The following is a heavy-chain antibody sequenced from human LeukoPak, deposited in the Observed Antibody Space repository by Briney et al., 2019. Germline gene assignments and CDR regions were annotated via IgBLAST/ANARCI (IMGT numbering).Heavy chain of an antibody. Sequence: SETLSLTCTVSGGSISSSSYYWGWIRQPPGKGLEWIGSIYYSGSTYCNPSLKSRVTISVDTSKNQFSLKLSSVTAADTAVYYCARPRYYYGSGSYSAADVWGQGTTVTVSS. CDR2: IYYSGST. D-gene: IGHD3-10*01. CDR1: GGSISSSSYY. J-gene: IGHJ6*02. V-gene: IGHV4-39*01. CDR3: ARPRYYYGSGSYSAADV.